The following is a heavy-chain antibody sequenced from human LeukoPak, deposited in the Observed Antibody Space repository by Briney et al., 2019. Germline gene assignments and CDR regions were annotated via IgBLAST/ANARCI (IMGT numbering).Heavy chain of an antibody. D-gene: IGHD1-26*01. CDR3: TTDLRWDLEDFQH. V-gene: IGHV3-15*01. CDR2: IKSKTDGGTT. CDR1: GFTFSNAW. J-gene: IGHJ1*01. Sequence: PGGSLRLSCAASGFTFSNAWMSWVRQAPGKGLEWVGRIKSKTDGGTTDYAAPVKGRFTISRDDSKNMLYLQMNSLKTEDTAVYYCTTDLRWDLEDFQHWGQGTLVTVSS.